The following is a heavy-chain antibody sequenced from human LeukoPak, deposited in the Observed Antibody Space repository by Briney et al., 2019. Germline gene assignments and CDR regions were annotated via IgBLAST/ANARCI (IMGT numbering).Heavy chain of an antibody. D-gene: IGHD6-19*01. J-gene: IGHJ4*02. V-gene: IGHV3-53*01. CDR3: ARSSSGWAFDY. CDR2: IYSGGST. CDR1: GFTVSSNY. Sequence: GGSLRLSCAASGFTVSSNYMSWVRQAPGKGLEWVSVIYSGGSTYYADSVKGRFTISRDNSKNTLYLQMNSLRAEDTAVYYCARSSSGWAFDYWGQGTLVTVSS.